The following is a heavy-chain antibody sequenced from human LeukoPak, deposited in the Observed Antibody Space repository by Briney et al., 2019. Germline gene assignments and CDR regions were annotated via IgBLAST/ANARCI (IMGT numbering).Heavy chain of an antibody. J-gene: IGHJ5*02. Sequence: GGSLRLSCAASGFTFSSYAMSWVRQAPGKGLEWVSAISGSGDSTYYSGSVKGRFTISRDNSKNTLYLQMHSLRADDTALYYCARVKVVGPNANWGFDPWGQGTLVTVSA. CDR3: ARVKVVGPNANWGFDP. D-gene: IGHD1-26*01. V-gene: IGHV3-23*01. CDR2: ISGSGDST. CDR1: GFTFSSYA.